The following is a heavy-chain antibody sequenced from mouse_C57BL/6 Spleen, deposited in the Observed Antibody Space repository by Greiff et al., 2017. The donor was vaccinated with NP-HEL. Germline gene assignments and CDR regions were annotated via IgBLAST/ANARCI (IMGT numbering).Heavy chain of an antibody. CDR1: GYTFTSYW. CDR2: INPSSGYT. J-gene: IGHJ4*01. V-gene: IGHV1-7*01. CDR3: AREDDHSNYEMDY. D-gene: IGHD2-5*01. Sequence: VQGEQSGAELVKPGASVKLSCKASGYTFTSYWMHWVKQRPGQGLEWIGYINPSSGYTKYNQKFKGKATLTADKSSSTAYMQLSSLTYEDSAVYYCAREDDHSNYEMDYWGQGTPVTVSA.